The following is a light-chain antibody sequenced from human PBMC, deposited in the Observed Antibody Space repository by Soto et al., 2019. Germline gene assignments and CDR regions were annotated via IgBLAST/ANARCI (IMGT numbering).Light chain of an antibody. CDR3: QQYNHWPRMLS. CDR1: QSLTSN. V-gene: IGKV3-15*01. CDR2: DTS. Sequence: EIILTQSPATLYMSPGERATLSCRASQSLTSNLAWYQQRPGQAPRLLIYDTSTRATDIPARFSGSGSGTEFTLTIASLQSEDFAVYYCQQYNHWPRMLSFGGGTRV. J-gene: IGKJ4*01.